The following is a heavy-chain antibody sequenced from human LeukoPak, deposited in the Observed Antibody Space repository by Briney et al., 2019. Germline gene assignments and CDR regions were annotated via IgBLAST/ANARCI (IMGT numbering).Heavy chain of an antibody. Sequence: ASVKVSCKASGGTFGSYAISWVRQAPGQGLEWMGRISPIFGIANYAQKFQGRVTITADKSTSTAYMELSSLRSEDTAVYYCARDDYGDYFLALDADNWFDPWGQGTLVTVSS. J-gene: IGHJ5*02. CDR1: GGTFGSYA. D-gene: IGHD4-17*01. CDR3: ARDDYGDYFLALDADNWFDP. CDR2: ISPIFGIA. V-gene: IGHV1-69*04.